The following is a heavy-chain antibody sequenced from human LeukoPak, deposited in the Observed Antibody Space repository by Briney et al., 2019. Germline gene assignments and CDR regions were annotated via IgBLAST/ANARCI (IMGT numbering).Heavy chain of an antibody. J-gene: IGHJ3*02. V-gene: IGHV1-24*01. CDR3: ATGGWAFDI. Sequence: GASVKVSCKVSGYTLTQLSMDWVRQAPGKGLEWMGGFDPEDGETIYAQRFQGRVTMTEDTSTDTAYMELSSLRSEDTAVYYCATGGWAFDIWGQGTMVTVSS. CDR1: GYTLTQLS. D-gene: IGHD2-15*01. CDR2: FDPEDGET.